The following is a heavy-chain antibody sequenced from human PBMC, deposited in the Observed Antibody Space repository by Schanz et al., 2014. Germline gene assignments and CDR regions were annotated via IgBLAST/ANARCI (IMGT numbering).Heavy chain of an antibody. V-gene: IGHV1-46*03. Sequence: QVQLVQSGAEVKKPGASVKVSCEASGYTFTSYYMHWVRQAPGQGLEWMGIINPSGGSTSYAQKFQGRVTMTRDTSTSTVYMELSSLRSEDTAVYYCARDGEAAAGCDYWGQGTLXTVSS. J-gene: IGHJ4*02. CDR2: INPSGGST. CDR3: ARDGEAAAGCDY. CDR1: GYTFTSYY. D-gene: IGHD6-13*01.